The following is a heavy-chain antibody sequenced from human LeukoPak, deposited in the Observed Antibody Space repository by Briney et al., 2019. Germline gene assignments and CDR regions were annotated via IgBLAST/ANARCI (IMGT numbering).Heavy chain of an antibody. CDR2: IYYTGNT. D-gene: IGHD3-22*01. Sequence: PGGSLRLSCAASGFTFSSYAMSWVRQAPGKGLEWIGNIYYTGNTYYNPSLKSRVTISLDTSKNQFSLKVISMTAADTAVYYCTKSDGSGLIRICGRGTMVTVSS. V-gene: IGHV4-38-2*01. J-gene: IGHJ3*02. CDR1: GFTFSSYA. CDR3: TKSDGSGLIRI.